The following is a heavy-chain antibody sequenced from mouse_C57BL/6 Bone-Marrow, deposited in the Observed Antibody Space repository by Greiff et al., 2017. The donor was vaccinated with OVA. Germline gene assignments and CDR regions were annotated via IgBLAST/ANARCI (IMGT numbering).Heavy chain of an antibody. V-gene: IGHV5-9*04. CDR3: ARRPGSRPAWFAY. Sequence: EVQLQQSGGGLVKPGGSLKLSCAASGFTFSSYTMSWVRQTPEKRLEWVATISGGGGNTYYPDSVKGRFTISRDNAKNTLYLQMSSLRSEDTALYYCARRPGSRPAWFAYWGQGTLVTVSA. CDR1: GFTFSSYT. D-gene: IGHD1-1*01. J-gene: IGHJ3*01. CDR2: ISGGGGNT.